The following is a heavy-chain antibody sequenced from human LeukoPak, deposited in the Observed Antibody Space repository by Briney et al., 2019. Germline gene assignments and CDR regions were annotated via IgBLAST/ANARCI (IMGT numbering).Heavy chain of an antibody. CDR3: ARELPDEPVSRGAGGSFDY. CDR1: GFTFSSYS. D-gene: IGHD3-10*01. Sequence: GGSLRLSCAASGFTFSSYSMNWVRQAPGKGLEWVSSISSSSSYIYYADSVKGRFTISRDNAKNSLYLQMNSLRAEDTAVYYCARELPDEPVSRGAGGSFDYWGQGTLVTVSS. J-gene: IGHJ4*02. CDR2: ISSSSSYI. V-gene: IGHV3-21*01.